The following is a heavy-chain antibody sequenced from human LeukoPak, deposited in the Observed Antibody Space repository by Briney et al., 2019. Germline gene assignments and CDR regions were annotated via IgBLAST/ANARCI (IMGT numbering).Heavy chain of an antibody. CDR3: ATYRQVLLPFES. CDR2: IFPSGGEI. D-gene: IGHD2-8*02. V-gene: IGHV3-23*01. CDR1: GFTFSTIA. J-gene: IGHJ4*02. Sequence: GGSLRLSCAASGFTFSTIAMIWVRQPPGKGLEWVSSIFPSGGEIHYADSVRGRFTISRDNSKSTLSLQMNSLRAEDTAIYYCATYRQVLLPFESWGQGTLVTVSS.